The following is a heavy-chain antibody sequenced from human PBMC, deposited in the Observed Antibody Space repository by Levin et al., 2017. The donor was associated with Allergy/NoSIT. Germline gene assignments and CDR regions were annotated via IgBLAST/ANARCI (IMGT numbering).Heavy chain of an antibody. Sequence: PGGSLRLSCAASGFTFSSYGMHWVRQAPGKGLEWVAVISYDGSNKYYADSVKGRFTISRDNSKNTLYLQMNSLRAEDTAVYYCAKVGGYSYGTDAFDIWGQGTMVTVSS. CDR3: AKVGGYSYGTDAFDI. V-gene: IGHV3-30*18. CDR1: GFTFSSYG. J-gene: IGHJ3*02. CDR2: ISYDGSNK. D-gene: IGHD5-18*01.